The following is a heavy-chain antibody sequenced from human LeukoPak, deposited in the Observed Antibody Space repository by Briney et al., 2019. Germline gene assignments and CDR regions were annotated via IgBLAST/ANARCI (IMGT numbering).Heavy chain of an antibody. CDR1: GHTFTAYY. Sequence: ASVNLSCKASGHTFTAYYIHWVRQAPGQGLEWMGWINPNSGGTNYAQKFQGRVTMTRDTSISTAYMELSRLTSDDTAVYYCASSIVATTRINYCGQGTLVTVSS. V-gene: IGHV1-2*02. D-gene: IGHD5-12*01. J-gene: IGHJ4*02. CDR2: INPNSGGT. CDR3: ASSIVATTRINY.